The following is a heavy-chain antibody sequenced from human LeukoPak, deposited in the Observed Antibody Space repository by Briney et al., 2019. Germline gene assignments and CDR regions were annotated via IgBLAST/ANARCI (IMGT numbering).Heavy chain of an antibody. CDR1: GFTFSDYY. V-gene: IGHV3-11*04. D-gene: IGHD4-17*01. CDR3: ARDSEGNGDYADAFDI. CDR2: ISSSGSTI. Sequence: GGSLRLSCAAPGFTFSDYYMSWIRQAPGKGLEWVSYISSSGSTIYYADSVKGRFTISRDNAKNSLYLQMNSLRAEDTAVYYCARDSEGNGDYADAFDIWGQGTMVTVSS. J-gene: IGHJ3*02.